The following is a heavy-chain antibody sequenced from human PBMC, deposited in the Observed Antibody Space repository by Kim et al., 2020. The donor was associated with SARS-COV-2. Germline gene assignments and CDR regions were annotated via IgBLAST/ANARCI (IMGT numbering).Heavy chain of an antibody. D-gene: IGHD3-16*01. CDR3: ARSYKITVGF. CDR2: TTI. V-gene: IGHV3-11*01. J-gene: IGHJ4*02. Sequence: TTIYEADSVKGRFTISRNNAKSSLFLQMNSLRAEDTAVYYCARSYKITVGFWGQGTLVTVSS.